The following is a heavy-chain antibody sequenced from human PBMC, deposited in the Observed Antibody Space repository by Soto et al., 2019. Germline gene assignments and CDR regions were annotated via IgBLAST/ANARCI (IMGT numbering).Heavy chain of an antibody. J-gene: IGHJ6*03. CDR2: INAGNGNT. CDR1: GYTFTRYA. D-gene: IGHD3-9*01. Sequence: ASVKVSCKASGYTFTRYAMHWVRQAPGQRLEWMGWINAGNGNTKYSQKFQGRVTITRDTSASTAYMELSSLRSEDTAVYYCARDLYYDILTGYKGYYYYYMDVWGKGTTVTVSS. V-gene: IGHV1-3*01. CDR3: ARDLYYDILTGYKGYYYYYMDV.